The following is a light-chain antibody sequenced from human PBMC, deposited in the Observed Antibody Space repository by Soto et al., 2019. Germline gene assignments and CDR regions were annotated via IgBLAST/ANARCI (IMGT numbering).Light chain of an antibody. J-gene: IGKJ1*01. CDR3: LQDYNYPWT. Sequence: MTQSPATLSASVGDRVTITCRASQGIRNDLGWYQQKPGKAPKLLIYAASSLQSGVPSRFSGSGSGTDFTLTISSLQPEDFATYYCLQDYNYPWTFGQGTKVDIK. CDR2: AAS. CDR1: QGIRND. V-gene: IGKV1-6*01.